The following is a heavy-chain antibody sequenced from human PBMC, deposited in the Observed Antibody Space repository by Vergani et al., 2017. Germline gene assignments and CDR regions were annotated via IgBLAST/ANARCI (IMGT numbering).Heavy chain of an antibody. V-gene: IGHV4-61*02. D-gene: IGHD3-22*01. Sequence: QVQLQESGPGLVKPSQTLSLTCTVSGGSISSGSHYWKWIRQPAGEGLEWIGRFYIDGSTTYNPSLKGRVSISMDTSKNYFFLTLSSVTAADTAMYYCARRSSSYYFDIWGQGVLITVSS. J-gene: IGHJ5*02. CDR2: FYIDGST. CDR1: GGSISSGSHY. CDR3: ARRSSSYYFDI.